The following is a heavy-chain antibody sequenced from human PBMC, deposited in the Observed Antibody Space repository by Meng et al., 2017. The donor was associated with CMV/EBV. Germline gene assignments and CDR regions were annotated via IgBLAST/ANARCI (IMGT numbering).Heavy chain of an antibody. D-gene: IGHD2-2*01. CDR3: ARDRNIVVVPAAMGY. CDR1: GFTFSSYS. J-gene: IGHJ4*02. V-gene: IGHV3-21*01. CDR2: ISSSSSYI. Sequence: ETLSLTCAASGFTFSSYSMNWVRQAPGKGLEWVSSISSSSSYIYYADSVKGRFTISRDNAKNSLYLQMNSLRAEDTAVYYCARDRNIVVVPAAMGYWGQGTLVTVSS.